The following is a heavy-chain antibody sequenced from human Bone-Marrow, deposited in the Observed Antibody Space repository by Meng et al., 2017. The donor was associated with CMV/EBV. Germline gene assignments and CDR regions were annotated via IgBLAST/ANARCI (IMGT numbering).Heavy chain of an antibody. Sequence: ALVKVSCKASGYTFTTYGISWVRQAPGQGLEWVGWVSVYNGNTEYAQKLQGRVTMTTDTSTTTAYMELRSLRSDDTAVYYCARRQYQLVGLAAFDIWGQGTMVTVSS. V-gene: IGHV1-18*01. D-gene: IGHD2-2*01. CDR3: ARRQYQLVGLAAFDI. CDR2: VSVYNGNT. CDR1: GYTFTTYG. J-gene: IGHJ3*02.